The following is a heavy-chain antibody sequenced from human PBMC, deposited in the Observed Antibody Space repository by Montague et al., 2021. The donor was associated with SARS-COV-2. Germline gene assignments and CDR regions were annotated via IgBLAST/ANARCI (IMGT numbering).Heavy chain of an antibody. CDR2: IYYGGST. CDR3: AREAFGGVIDH. CDR1: GDSITSSF. V-gene: IGHV4-59*01. Sequence: SETLSLTCTVSGDSITSSFWTWVRQPPGKGLEWIGYIYYGGSTNHTPSLKSRVTISEDVSKNQFSLKLSSVTAADTAVYYCAREAFGGVIDHWGQGTLVTVSS. J-gene: IGHJ4*02. D-gene: IGHD3-16*01.